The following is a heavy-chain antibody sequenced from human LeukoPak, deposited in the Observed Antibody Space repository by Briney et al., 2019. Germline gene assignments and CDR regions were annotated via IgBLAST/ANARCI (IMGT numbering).Heavy chain of an antibody. Sequence: GGSLRLSCAASGFTFSSYAMPWVRQAPGKGLEWVAVISYDGSNKYYADSVKGRFTISRDNSKNTLYLQMNSLRAEDTAVYYCARDERGWIDPWGQGTLVTVSS. CDR3: ARDERGWIDP. V-gene: IGHV3-30*04. CDR1: GFTFSSYA. D-gene: IGHD3-10*01. J-gene: IGHJ5*02. CDR2: ISYDGSNK.